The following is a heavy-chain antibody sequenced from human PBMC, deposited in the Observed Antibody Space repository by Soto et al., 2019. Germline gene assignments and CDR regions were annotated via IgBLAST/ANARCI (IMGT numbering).Heavy chain of an antibody. D-gene: IGHD3-3*01. J-gene: IGHJ4*02. CDR1: GGSISSSSYY. V-gene: IGHV4-39*01. CDR3: ARHPGQLRNFDW. Sequence: SETLSLTCTVSGGSISSSSYYWGWIRQPPGKGLEWIGSIYYSGSTYYNPSLKSRVTISVDTSKNQFSLKLSSVTAADTAVYYCARHPGQLRNFDWWGQGTLVTVSS. CDR2: IYYSGST.